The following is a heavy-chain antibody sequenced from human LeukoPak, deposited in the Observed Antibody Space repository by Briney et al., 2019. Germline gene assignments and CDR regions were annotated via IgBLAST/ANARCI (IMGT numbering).Heavy chain of an antibody. D-gene: IGHD3-10*01. CDR3: ARQTGSGLFSLP. Sequence: SETLSLTCAVYGGSFSGYYWSWIRQPPGKGLEWIGSIYFSGGTYYNASLKSRVTISVDTSKNQFSLKLSSVTAADTAVYYCARQTGSGLFSLPGGQGTLVTVSS. CDR2: IYFSGGT. J-gene: IGHJ4*02. V-gene: IGHV4-34*01. CDR1: GGSFSGYY.